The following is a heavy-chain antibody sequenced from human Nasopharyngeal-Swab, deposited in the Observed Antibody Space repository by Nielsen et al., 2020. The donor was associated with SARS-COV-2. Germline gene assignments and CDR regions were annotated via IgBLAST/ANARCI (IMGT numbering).Heavy chain of an antibody. D-gene: IGHD2-2*01. CDR3: ARDCCQLPLYYFDY. CDR2: ISYDGSNK. Sequence: GESLKISCAASGFTFSSYAMHWVRQAPDKGLEWVAVISYDGSNKYYADSVKGRFTISRDNSKNTLYLQMNSLRAEDTAVYYCARDCCQLPLYYFDYWGQGTLVTVSS. J-gene: IGHJ4*02. CDR1: GFTFSSYA. V-gene: IGHV3-30-3*01.